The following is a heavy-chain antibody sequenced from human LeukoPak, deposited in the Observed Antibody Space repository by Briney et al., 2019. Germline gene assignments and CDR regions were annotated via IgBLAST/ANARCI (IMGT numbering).Heavy chain of an antibody. CDR1: GGSFSGYY. J-gene: IGHJ5*02. Sequence: PSETLSLTCAVYGGSFSGYYWSWIRQPPGKGLEWIGEINHSGSTNYNPSLKSRVTISVDTSKNQFSLKLSSVTAADTAVYYCARVRDYSGSGSGWFDPWGQGTLVTVSS. D-gene: IGHD3-10*01. CDR2: INHSGST. CDR3: ARVRDYSGSGSGWFDP. V-gene: IGHV4-34*01.